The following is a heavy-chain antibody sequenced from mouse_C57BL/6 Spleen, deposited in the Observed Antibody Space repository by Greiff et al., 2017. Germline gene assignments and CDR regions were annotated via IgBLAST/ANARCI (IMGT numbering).Heavy chain of an antibody. CDR1: GYTFTDYE. V-gene: IGHV1-15*01. J-gene: IGHJ3*01. Sequence: VQLQQSGAELVRPGASVTLSCKASGYTFTDYEMHWVKQTPVHGLEWIGAIDPETGGTAYNQKFKGKAILTADKSSSTAYMELRSLTSEDSAVYYCTHYGSPWFAYWGQGTLVTVSA. D-gene: IGHD2-1*01. CDR3: THYGSPWFAY. CDR2: IDPETGGT.